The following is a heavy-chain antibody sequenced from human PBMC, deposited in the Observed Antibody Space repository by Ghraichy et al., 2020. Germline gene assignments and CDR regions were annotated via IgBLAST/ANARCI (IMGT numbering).Heavy chain of an antibody. J-gene: IGHJ6*02. CDR1: GGSFSGYY. V-gene: IGHV4-34*01. CDR2: INHSGST. Sequence: SETLSLTCAVYGGSFSGYYWSWIRQPPGKGLEWIGEINHSGSTNYNPSLKSRVTISVDTSKNQFSLKLSSVTAADTAVYYCARGTRSGYGNVWGQGTTVTVSS. CDR3: ARGTRSGYGNV. D-gene: IGHD5-12*01.